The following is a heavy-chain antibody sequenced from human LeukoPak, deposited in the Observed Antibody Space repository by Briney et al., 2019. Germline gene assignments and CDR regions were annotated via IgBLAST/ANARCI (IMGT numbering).Heavy chain of an antibody. CDR3: AKGERPFDY. CDR2: ISGIGGST. J-gene: IGHJ4*02. V-gene: IGHV3-23*01. Sequence: GGSLRLSCAASGFTFSNYSVSWVRQAPGKWLEWVSAISGIGGSTSYADSGKGRLTISRDNSKNTLYLQMNSLKAEQPAVYYCAKGERPFDYWGQGTLVTVYS. CDR1: GFTFSNYS.